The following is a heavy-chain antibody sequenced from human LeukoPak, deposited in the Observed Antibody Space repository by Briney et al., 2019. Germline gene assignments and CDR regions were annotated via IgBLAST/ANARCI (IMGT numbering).Heavy chain of an antibody. CDR2: INNDGSST. V-gene: IGHV3-74*01. D-gene: IGHD1-14*01. J-gene: IGHJ4*02. CDR3: ASFNPISLSDY. Sequence: GGSLRLSCKGSGYAFSGDWMQWVRQAPGKGLVWVSRINNDGSSTGYADSVTGRFTISRDNAKNTLFLQMSSLRAEDTAVYYCASFNPISLSDYWGQGTLVTVSS. CDR1: GYAFSGDW.